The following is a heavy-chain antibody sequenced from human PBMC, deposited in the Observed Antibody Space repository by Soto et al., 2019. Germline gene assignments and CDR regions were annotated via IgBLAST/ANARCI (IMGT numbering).Heavy chain of an antibody. V-gene: IGHV4-59*01. CDR2: MYKTGST. CDR3: ARDLWGYCGTDCYPLDV. J-gene: IGHJ6*02. D-gene: IGHD2-21*02. Sequence: SETLSLTCTVSGGSFSLNYWSLIRQPPGKGLEWIGYMYKTGSTVYNPSFKSRVTISVDTSKNQFSLKLNSVTAADTAVYYCARDLWGYCGTDCYPLDVWGQGTTVTVSS. CDR1: GGSFSLNY.